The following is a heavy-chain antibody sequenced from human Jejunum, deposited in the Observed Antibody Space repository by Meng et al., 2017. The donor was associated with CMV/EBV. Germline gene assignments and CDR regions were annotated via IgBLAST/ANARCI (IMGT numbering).Heavy chain of an antibody. CDR3: ARLPSKYYYDSTGYYAAYYFDD. CDR2: IKEDGGEE. D-gene: IGHD3-22*01. J-gene: IGHJ4*02. V-gene: IGHV3-7*01. Sequence: MGWVSQAPGKGLEWVANIKEDGGEEDYLDSVKGRFSISRDNAKNSLYLQMNSLRAEDTAVYFCARLPSKYYYDSTGYYAAYYFDDWGQGTPVTVSS.